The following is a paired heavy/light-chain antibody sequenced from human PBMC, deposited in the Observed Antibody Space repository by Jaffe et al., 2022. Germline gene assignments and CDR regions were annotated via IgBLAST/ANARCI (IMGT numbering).Light chain of an antibody. CDR1: TGAVTSGHY. Sequence: QAVVTQEPSLTVSPGGTVTLTCGSSTGAVTSGHYPYWFQQKPGQAPRTLIYDTSNKHSWTPARFSGSLLGGKAALTLSGAQPEDEAEYYCLLSYSGFRVFGTGTKVTVL. CDR3: LLSYSGFRV. CDR2: DTS. V-gene: IGLV7-46*01. J-gene: IGLJ1*01.
Heavy chain of an antibody. CDR1: GYTFTGYY. J-gene: IGHJ4*02. D-gene: IGHD3-10*01. V-gene: IGHV1-2*06. CDR3: ARAPNPMVQGVIQSFAEDY. Sequence: QVQLVQSGAEVKKPGASVKVSCKASGYTFTGYYMHWVRQAPGQGLEWMGRINPNSGGTNYAQKFQGRVTMTRDTSISTAYMELSRLRSDDTAVYYCARAPNPMVQGVIQSFAEDYWGQGTLVTVSS. CDR2: INPNSGGT.